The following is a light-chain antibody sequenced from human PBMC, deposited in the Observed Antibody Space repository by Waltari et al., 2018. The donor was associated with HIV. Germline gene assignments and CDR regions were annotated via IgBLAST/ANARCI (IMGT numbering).Light chain of an antibody. J-gene: IGLJ2*01. CDR3: SSYAGSSNVV. CDR1: RSDVGGYNH. CDR2: EVS. V-gene: IGLV2-8*01. Sequence: QSALTQPPSASGSPGQSVTISCTGTRSDVGGYNHVSWSQQHPGKAPKLMIYEVSKRPSGVPDRFSGSKSGNTASLTVSGLQAEDEADYYCSSYAGSSNVVFGGGTKLTVL.